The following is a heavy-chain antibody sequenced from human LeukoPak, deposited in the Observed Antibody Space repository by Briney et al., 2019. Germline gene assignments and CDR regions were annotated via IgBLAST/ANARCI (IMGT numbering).Heavy chain of an antibody. D-gene: IGHD2-15*01. CDR2: INHSGST. Sequence: PSEALSLTCAVHGGSFSGYYWSWIRQPLRKRLEWIGEINHSGSTNYNPSLKSRVTISVDTSKNQFSLKLSSVTAADTAVYYCARVQGYCSGGSCYGNDYWGQGTLVTVSS. CDR3: ARVQGYCSGGSCYGNDY. J-gene: IGHJ4*02. V-gene: IGHV4-34*01. CDR1: GGSFSGYY.